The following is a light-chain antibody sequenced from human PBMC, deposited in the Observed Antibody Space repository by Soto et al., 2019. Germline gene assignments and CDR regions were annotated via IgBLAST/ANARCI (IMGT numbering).Light chain of an antibody. CDR2: GAS. Sequence: EIVLTQSPGTLSLSPGERATLSCRASQSVSSSYLAWYQQKPGQAPRLLIYGASSSATGIPDRFSGSGSGTDFTLTISRLEPEDLAVYYCQQYGSSPVTFGPGTKVDIK. J-gene: IGKJ3*01. CDR1: QSVSSSY. V-gene: IGKV3-20*01. CDR3: QQYGSSPVT.